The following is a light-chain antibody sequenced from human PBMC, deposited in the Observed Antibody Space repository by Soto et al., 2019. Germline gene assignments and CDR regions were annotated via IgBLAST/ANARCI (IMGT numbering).Light chain of an antibody. CDR1: KLGDKY. J-gene: IGLJ2*01. CDR2: QDS. V-gene: IGLV3-1*01. CDR3: QASDSSTVV. Sequence: SYELTQPPSVSVSPGQTASITCTGAKLGDKYACWYQQKQGQSPVLVIYQDSKRPSGIPGRFSGSNSGNTATLTISGTPAMDEADYYCQASDSSTVVFGGGTKLTVL.